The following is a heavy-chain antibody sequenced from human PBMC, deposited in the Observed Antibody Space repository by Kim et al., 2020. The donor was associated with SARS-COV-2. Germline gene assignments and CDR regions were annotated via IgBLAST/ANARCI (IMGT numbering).Heavy chain of an antibody. D-gene: IGHD6-19*01. V-gene: IGHV3-23*01. Sequence: GGSLRLSCAASGFTFSTYAMSWVRQAPGKGLEWVSAISDIGGSPKYADSVKGRFTISRDNSKNTVYLQMNSLRGEDTAVYYCAKDPVAHLPPLYFDLWGRGTLVTVSS. J-gene: IGHJ2*01. CDR2: ISDIGGSP. CDR3: AKDPVAHLPPLYFDL. CDR1: GFTFSTYA.